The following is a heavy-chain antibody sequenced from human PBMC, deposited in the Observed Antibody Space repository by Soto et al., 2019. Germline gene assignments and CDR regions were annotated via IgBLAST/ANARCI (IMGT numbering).Heavy chain of an antibody. CDR2: ISGSGGST. CDR3: AKDRDYYYESSGYYYFDY. J-gene: IGHJ4*02. Sequence: EVQLLESGGGLVQPGGSLRLSCAASGFTFSSYAMSWVRQAPGKGLEGVSAISGSGGSTYYADSVKGRFTISRDNSKNTLYLQMNSLRAEDTAVYYCAKDRDYYYESSGYYYFDYWGQGTLVPVSS. CDR1: GFTFSSYA. D-gene: IGHD3-22*01. V-gene: IGHV3-23*01.